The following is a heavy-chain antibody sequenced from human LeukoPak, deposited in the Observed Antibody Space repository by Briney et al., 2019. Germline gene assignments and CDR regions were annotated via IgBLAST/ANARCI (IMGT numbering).Heavy chain of an antibody. CDR3: ARVRKFDILTGYYCLDY. V-gene: IGHV1-69*06. CDR2: IIPIFGTA. D-gene: IGHD3-9*01. Sequence: ASVKVSCKASGGTFSSYAISWVRQAPGQGLEWMGGIIPIFGTANYAQKFQGRVTITADKSTSTAYMELSSLRSEDTAVYYCARVRKFDILTGYYCLDYWGQGTLVTVSS. CDR1: GGTFSSYA. J-gene: IGHJ4*02.